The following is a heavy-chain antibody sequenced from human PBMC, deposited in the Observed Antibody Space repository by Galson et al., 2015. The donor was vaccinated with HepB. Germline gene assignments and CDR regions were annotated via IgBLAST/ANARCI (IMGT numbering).Heavy chain of an antibody. CDR2: ISSSSSYI. J-gene: IGHJ2*01. D-gene: IGHD6-19*01. CDR1: GFTFSSYS. Sequence: SLRLSCAASGFTFSSYSMNWVRQAPGKGLEWVSSISSSSSYIYYADSVKGRFTISRDNAKNSLYLQMNSLRAEDTAVYYCARDRRQWLARSQTRYFDLWGRGTLVTVSS. V-gene: IGHV3-21*01. CDR3: ARDRRQWLARSQTRYFDL.